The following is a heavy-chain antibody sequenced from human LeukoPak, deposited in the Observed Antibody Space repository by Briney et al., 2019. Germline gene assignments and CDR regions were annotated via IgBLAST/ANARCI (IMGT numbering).Heavy chain of an antibody. CDR2: IYYSGST. J-gene: IGHJ4*02. CDR3: ARVHYDILTGSQMYYFDY. Sequence: SQTLSLTCTVSGGSLSSGGYYWSWIRQHPGTGLEWIGYIYYSGSTYYNPSLKSRVTISVDTSKNQFSLKLSSVTAADTAVYYCARVHYDILTGSQMYYFDYWGQGTLVTVSS. V-gene: IGHV4-31*03. D-gene: IGHD3-9*01. CDR1: GGSLSSGGYY.